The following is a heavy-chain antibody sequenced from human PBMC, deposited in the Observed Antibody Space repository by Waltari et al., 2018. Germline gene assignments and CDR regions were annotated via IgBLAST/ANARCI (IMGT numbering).Heavy chain of an antibody. CDR3: AREATHSYYYFLDV. CDR1: GYTFTGRY. Sequence: QVQLVQSGAEVKKPGASVKVSCEASGYTFTGRYLHWVRQAPGQGLEWMGRIKPNSGVIDYAQKFQDRVTMTRDTSSSTAYMELSGLRSDDTAVYYCAREATHSYYYFLDVWGKGTTVTVSS. V-gene: IGHV1-2*06. J-gene: IGHJ6*03. CDR2: IKPNSGVI.